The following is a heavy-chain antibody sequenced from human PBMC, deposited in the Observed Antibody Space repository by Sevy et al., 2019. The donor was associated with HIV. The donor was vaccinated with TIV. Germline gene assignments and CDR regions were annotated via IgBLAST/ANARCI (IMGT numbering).Heavy chain of an antibody. Sequence: ASVKVSCKASGYVLMNYAITWVRQAPGQGLEWMGWISGYKGNTNYAQDLQDRVTMTTDTSSNTAFMELRSLRPDDTAVYYCGRSPAWGPTVTTSNFDYWGQGTLVTVSS. D-gene: IGHD4-17*01. V-gene: IGHV1-18*01. CDR3: GRSPAWGPTVTTSNFDY. CDR2: ISGYKGNT. CDR1: GYVLMNYA. J-gene: IGHJ4*02.